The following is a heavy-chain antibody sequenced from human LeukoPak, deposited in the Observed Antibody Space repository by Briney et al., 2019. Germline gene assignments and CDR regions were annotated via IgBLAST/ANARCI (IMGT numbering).Heavy chain of an antibody. J-gene: IGHJ4*02. CDR1: GYTFTNYY. V-gene: IGHV1-2*02. CDR3: AREGLYSSSSDFDY. Sequence: ASMKVSCKTSGYTFTNYYIHWVPQAPGQGLQWMGYPNPKTGDTKFAQKLQGRVTMTRDTSISTAYMELGGLRSDDTAVYYCAREGLYSSSSDFDYWGQGTLVTVSS. CDR2: PNPKTGDT. D-gene: IGHD6-13*01.